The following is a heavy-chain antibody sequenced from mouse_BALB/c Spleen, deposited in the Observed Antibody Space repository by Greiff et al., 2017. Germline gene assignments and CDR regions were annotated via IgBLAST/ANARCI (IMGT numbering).Heavy chain of an antibody. J-gene: IGHJ3*01. D-gene: IGHD1-1*01. CDR2: IWTGGGT. CDR3: VRDQYYGSSYRFAY. V-gene: IGHV2-9-2*01. Sequence: QVQLKESGPGLVAPSQSLSITCTVSGFSLTSYDISWIRQPPGKGLEWLGVIWTGGGTNYNSAFMSRLSISKDNSKSQVFLKMNSLQTDDTAIYYCVRDQYYGSSYRFAYWGQGTLVTVSA. CDR1: GFSLTSYD.